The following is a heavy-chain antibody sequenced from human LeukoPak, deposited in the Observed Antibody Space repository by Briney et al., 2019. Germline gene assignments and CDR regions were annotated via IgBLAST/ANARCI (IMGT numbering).Heavy chain of an antibody. Sequence: GGSLRLSCAATGFPFGNSDMNWFRQAPGEGPHWVANINYNGRSTSYADSVKGRFTIARDNSKSMLFLQMNGLRAEDTALYYCAKDPNWEGGYWGQGTLVTVSS. CDR3: AKDPNWEGGY. V-gene: IGHV3-23*01. CDR2: INYNGRST. CDR1: GFPFGNSD. J-gene: IGHJ4*02. D-gene: IGHD1-1*01.